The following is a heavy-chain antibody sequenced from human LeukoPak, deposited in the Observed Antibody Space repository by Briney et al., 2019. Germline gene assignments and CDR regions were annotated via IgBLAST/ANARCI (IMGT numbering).Heavy chain of an antibody. Sequence: GESLKISCKGSGYSFTSYWIGWVRQMPGKGLEWVGIIYPGDSDTRYSPSFQGQVTISADKSISTAYLQWSSLKASDTAMYYCARPPTYSSSWYEIDYWGQGTLVTVSS. D-gene: IGHD6-13*01. CDR3: ARPPTYSSSWYEIDY. J-gene: IGHJ4*02. CDR1: GYSFTSYW. CDR2: IYPGDSDT. V-gene: IGHV5-51*01.